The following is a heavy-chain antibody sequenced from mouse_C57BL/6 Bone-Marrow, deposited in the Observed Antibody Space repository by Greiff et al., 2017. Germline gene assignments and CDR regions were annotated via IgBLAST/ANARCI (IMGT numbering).Heavy chain of an antibody. D-gene: IGHD2-2*01. Sequence: QVQLQQSGPELVKPGASVKISCKASGYAFSSSWMNWVKQRPGKGLEWIGRIYPGDGDPNYTGKFKGKATLTADKAYSTAYLQLSSLTSEDSAVYFCARRRLRQYFDVWGTGTTVTVSS. CDR1: GYAFSSSW. V-gene: IGHV1-82*01. J-gene: IGHJ1*03. CDR3: ARRRLRQYFDV. CDR2: IYPGDGDP.